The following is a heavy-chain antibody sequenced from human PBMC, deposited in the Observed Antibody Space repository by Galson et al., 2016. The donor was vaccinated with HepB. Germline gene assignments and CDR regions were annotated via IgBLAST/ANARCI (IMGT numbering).Heavy chain of an antibody. CDR2: TYYRSTWFN. Sequence: CAISGDSVTSDNTCWNWIRQSPSRGLEWLGRTYYRSTWFNDYADSVKSRITVTSDTSKNQFSLQLDSVTPDDTATYFCTRGYMQNGMNVWGQGTTVTVS. J-gene: IGHJ6*02. V-gene: IGHV6-1*01. CDR1: GDSVTSDNTC. CDR3: TRGYMQNGMNV. D-gene: IGHD5-24*01.